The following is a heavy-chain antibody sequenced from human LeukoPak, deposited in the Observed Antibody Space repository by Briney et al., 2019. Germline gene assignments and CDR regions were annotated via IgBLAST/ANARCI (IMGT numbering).Heavy chain of an antibody. CDR1: GYTFTSNG. CDR2: ISAYSGNT. Sequence: GASAKVSCKXSGYTFTSNGISWVRQVPGQGLEWMGWISAYSGNTNYSQKFQGRVTMTTDTSTSAAYMEVRSLRSDDTAVYYCARDQQWLDPARHGFDYWGQGTLVTVSS. CDR3: ARDQQWLDPARHGFDY. V-gene: IGHV1-18*01. J-gene: IGHJ4*02. D-gene: IGHD6-19*01.